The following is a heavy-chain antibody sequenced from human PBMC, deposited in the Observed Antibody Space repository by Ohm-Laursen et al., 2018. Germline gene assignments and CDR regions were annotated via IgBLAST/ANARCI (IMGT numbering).Heavy chain of an antibody. CDR3: ARVGIAAASFDY. CDR1: EATFSSYW. Sequence: SLRLSCTASEATFSSYWMSWVRQAPGKGLEWVANIKQDGSEKRYVDSVKGRFTISRDNANNSLYLQMNGLRPDDTAMYYCARVGIAAASFDYWGQGTLVTVSS. V-gene: IGHV3-7*03. D-gene: IGHD6-13*01. J-gene: IGHJ4*02. CDR2: IKQDGSEK.